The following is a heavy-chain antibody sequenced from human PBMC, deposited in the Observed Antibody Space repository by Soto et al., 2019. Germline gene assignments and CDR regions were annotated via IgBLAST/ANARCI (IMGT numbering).Heavy chain of an antibody. J-gene: IGHJ6*03. Sequence: SVKVSCTASGGTFSSYTISCVRQAPGQGLEWMGRIIPILGIANYAQKFQGRVTITADKSTSTAYMELSSLRSEDTAVYYCALPTGVRDYYYYYMDVWGKGTTVTVSS. V-gene: IGHV1-69*02. CDR1: GGTFSSYT. CDR2: IIPILGIA. CDR3: ALPTGVRDYYYYYMDV. D-gene: IGHD3-10*01.